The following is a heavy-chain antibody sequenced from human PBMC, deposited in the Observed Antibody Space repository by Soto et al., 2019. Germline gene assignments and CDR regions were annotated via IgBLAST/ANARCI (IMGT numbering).Heavy chain of an antibody. D-gene: IGHD5-18*01. CDR2: ISGSGGST. CDR3: AKTPGGYSYGYGFIHQLDY. J-gene: IGHJ4*02. CDR1: GFTFSSYA. V-gene: IGHV3-23*01. Sequence: GGSLRLSCAASGFTFSSYAMSWVRQAPGKGLEWVSAISGSGGSTYYADSVKGRFTISRDNSKNTLYLQMNSLRAEDTAVYYCAKTPGGYSYGYGFIHQLDYWGQGTLVTVSS.